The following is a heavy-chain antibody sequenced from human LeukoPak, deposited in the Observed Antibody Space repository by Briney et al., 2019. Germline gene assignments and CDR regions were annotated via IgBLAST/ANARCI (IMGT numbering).Heavy chain of an antibody. Sequence: SETLSLTCTVSGGSLSSYYWSWIRQPPGKGLEWIGYIYYSGSTNYNPSLKSRVTISVDTSKNQFSLKLSSVTAADTAVYYCARRQALNFDYWGQGTLVTVSS. CDR1: GGSLSSYY. J-gene: IGHJ4*02. CDR3: ARRQALNFDY. V-gene: IGHV4-59*08. D-gene: IGHD6-19*01. CDR2: IYYSGST.